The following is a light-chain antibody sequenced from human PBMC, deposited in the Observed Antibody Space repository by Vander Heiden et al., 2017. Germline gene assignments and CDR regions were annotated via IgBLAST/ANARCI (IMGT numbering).Light chain of an antibody. CDR2: AAS. CDR3: QQGHTNPRT. Sequence: PTNQSPSSLSASVGDRVTITCRASQSISSYLNWYQQKPGKAPKLLIYAASSLQSGVPSRFSGSGSGTDFTLTISRLQPEDFATYHCQQGHTNPRTFGRGTKVDIK. J-gene: IGKJ3*01. V-gene: IGKV1-39*01. CDR1: QSISSY.